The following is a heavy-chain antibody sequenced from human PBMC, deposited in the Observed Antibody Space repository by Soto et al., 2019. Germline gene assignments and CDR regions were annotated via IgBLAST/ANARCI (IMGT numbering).Heavy chain of an antibody. J-gene: IGHJ4*02. D-gene: IGHD2-2*01. V-gene: IGHV5-51*01. CDR2: VYADDTAT. Sequence: GESLKICCEDSGYSFASYWIAWVRQMPGKGLEWMGLVYADDTATKYSPSLEGQVTISADKSPTRASLQWTSLRASDTAMYYCARVRILSCLFRSFDDCGQGTQGTSPQ. CDR3: ARVRILSCLFRSFDD. CDR1: GYSFASYW.